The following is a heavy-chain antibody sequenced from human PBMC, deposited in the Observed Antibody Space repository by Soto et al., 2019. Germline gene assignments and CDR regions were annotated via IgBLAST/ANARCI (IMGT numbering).Heavy chain of an antibody. J-gene: IGHJ4*02. V-gene: IGHV1-46*01. CDR1: GYTFTSYG. CDR3: ARGPPDTANDY. CDR2: INPSGGST. D-gene: IGHD5-18*01. Sequence: ASVKVSCKASGYTFTSYGISWVRQAPGQGLEWMGWINPSGGSTSYAQKFQGRVTMTRDTSTSTVYMELSSLRSEDTAVYYCARGPPDTANDYWGQGTLVTVSS.